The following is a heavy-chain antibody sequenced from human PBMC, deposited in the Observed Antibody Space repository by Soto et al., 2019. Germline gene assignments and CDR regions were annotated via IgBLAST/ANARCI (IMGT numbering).Heavy chain of an antibody. CDR2: IYYSGST. CDR1: GGSISSSSYY. D-gene: IGHD3-22*01. J-gene: IGHJ6*02. CDR3: ARISSGYYKGYYYGMDV. Sequence: SETLSLTCTVSGGSISSSSYYWGWIRQPPGKGLEWIGSIYYSGSTYYNPSLKSRVTISVDTSKNQFSLKLSSVTAADTAVYYCARISSGYYKGYYYGMDVWGQGTTVTVLL. V-gene: IGHV4-39*01.